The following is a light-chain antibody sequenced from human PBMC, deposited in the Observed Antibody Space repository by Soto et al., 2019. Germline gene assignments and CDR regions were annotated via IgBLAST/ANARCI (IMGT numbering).Light chain of an antibody. V-gene: IGKV1-39*01. CDR1: QDIKHF. CDR3: QQSDRSPHT. J-gene: IGKJ2*01. Sequence: DIQMTQAPSSLSASVGDRVTITCRASQDIKHFLNWYQQKPGKAPKLLIYGASSLHTGVPPRFSGGGSGTDFTLTISTLQPEDFATYFCQQSDRSPHTFGQGTYVEIK. CDR2: GAS.